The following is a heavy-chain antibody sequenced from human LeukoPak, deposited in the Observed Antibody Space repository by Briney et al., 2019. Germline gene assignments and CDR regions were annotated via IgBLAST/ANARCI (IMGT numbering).Heavy chain of an antibody. CDR1: GGSISSSSYY. Sequence: SETPSLTCTVSGGSISSSSYYWGWIRQPPGKGLEWIGSIYYSGSTYYNPSLKSRVTISVDTSKNQFSLKLSSVTAADTAVYYCARPRGRIATDAFDIWGQGTMVTVSS. CDR3: ARPRGRIATDAFDI. D-gene: IGHD6-13*01. CDR2: IYYSGST. V-gene: IGHV4-39*01. J-gene: IGHJ3*02.